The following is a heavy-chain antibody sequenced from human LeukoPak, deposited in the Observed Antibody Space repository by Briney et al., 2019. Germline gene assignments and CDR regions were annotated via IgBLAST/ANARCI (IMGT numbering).Heavy chain of an antibody. J-gene: IGHJ6*03. D-gene: IGHD6-13*01. Sequence: PGGSLRLSCAASGFTFSSYSMNSVRQAPGKGLERVSSISSSSSYINYADSVKGRFTISRDNAKNSLYLQMNSLRAEDTAVYYCARDSVALPYIAAAGTSYYYYYYMDVWGKGTTVTVSS. CDR3: ARDSVALPYIAAAGTSYYYYYYMDV. V-gene: IGHV3-21*01. CDR2: ISSSSSYI. CDR1: GFTFSSYS.